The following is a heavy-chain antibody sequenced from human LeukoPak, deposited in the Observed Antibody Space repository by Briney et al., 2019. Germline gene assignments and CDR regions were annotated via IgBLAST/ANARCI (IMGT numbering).Heavy chain of an antibody. CDR1: GGSISSYY. V-gene: IGHV4-59*12. CDR2: IYYSGST. CDR3: ARSGYNDILTGYFH. J-gene: IGHJ4*02. D-gene: IGHD3-9*01. Sequence: SETLSLTCTVSGGSISSYYWSWIRQPPGKGLEWIGYIYYSGSTNYNPSLKSRVTISVDTSKNQFSLKLGSVTAADTAVYYCARSGYNDILTGYFHWGQGTLVTVSS.